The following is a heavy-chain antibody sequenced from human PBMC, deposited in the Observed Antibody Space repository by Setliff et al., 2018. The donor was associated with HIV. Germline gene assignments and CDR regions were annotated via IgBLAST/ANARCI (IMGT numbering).Heavy chain of an antibody. Sequence: PSETLSLTCSVSGGSLSSGDFYWSWIRHPPRKGLECIGYIYSNGNTYYNPSLKSPATVSVDTSKNQFSLKLTSVTAADTAVYYCSALGDPRFLFNGIDVWGPGTSVTV. CDR2: IYSNGNT. D-gene: IGHD3-3*01. J-gene: IGHJ6*02. CDR1: GGSLSSGDFY. V-gene: IGHV4-30-4*03. CDR3: SALGDPRFLFNGIDV.